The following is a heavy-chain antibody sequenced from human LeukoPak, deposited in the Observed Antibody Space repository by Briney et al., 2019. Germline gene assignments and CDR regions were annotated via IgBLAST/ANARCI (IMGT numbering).Heavy chain of an antibody. Sequence: PGGSLRLSCAVSGFTFSSYSMNWVRQAPGKGLEWVSSISSSSSYIYYADSVKGRFTISRDNAKNSLYLQMNSLRAEDTAVYYCARDGVDIVATISYFDYWGQGTLVTVSS. J-gene: IGHJ4*02. V-gene: IGHV3-21*01. D-gene: IGHD5-12*01. CDR2: ISSSSSYI. CDR1: GFTFSSYS. CDR3: ARDGVDIVATISYFDY.